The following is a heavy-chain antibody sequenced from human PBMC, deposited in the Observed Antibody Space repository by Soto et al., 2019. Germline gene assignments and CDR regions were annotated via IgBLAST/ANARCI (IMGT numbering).Heavy chain of an antibody. CDR2: IYYSGST. J-gene: IGHJ4*02. D-gene: IGHD3-16*01. Sequence: QVQLQESGPGLVKPSQTLSLICTVSGGSISSGGYYWSWIRQHPGKGLEWIGYIYYSGSTYYNPSLKSRVTISVDTSKNQSSLKLTSVTAADTAVYYCARDWGRDGCFDYWGQGTLVTVSS. V-gene: IGHV4-31*03. CDR3: ARDWGRDGCFDY. CDR1: GGSISSGGYY.